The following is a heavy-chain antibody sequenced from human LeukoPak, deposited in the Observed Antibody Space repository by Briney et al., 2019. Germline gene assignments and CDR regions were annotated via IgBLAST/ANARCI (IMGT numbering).Heavy chain of an antibody. Sequence: ASVKVSCKASGYTFTSHHINWLRQAAGQGLECVGWMNPGSGNTVSAQKFQGRVTMTWDTSLSTAYMELSSLRSEDTAVYYCARGRPTNLGGIYWGQGTLVTVSS. CDR1: GYTFTSHH. D-gene: IGHD7-27*01. V-gene: IGHV1-8*01. CDR3: ARGRPTNLGGIY. J-gene: IGHJ4*02. CDR2: MNPGSGNT.